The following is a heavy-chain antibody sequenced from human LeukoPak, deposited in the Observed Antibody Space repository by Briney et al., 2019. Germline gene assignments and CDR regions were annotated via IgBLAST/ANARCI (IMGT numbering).Heavy chain of an antibody. V-gene: IGHV4-30-2*01. CDR3: ARGYGDYLYYFDY. D-gene: IGHD4-17*01. CDR2: IYHSGST. J-gene: IGHJ4*02. Sequence: SETLSLTCTVSGGSISSSSYYWSWIRQPPGKGLEWIGYIYHSGSTYYNPSLKSRVTISVDRSKNQFSLKLSSVTAADTAVHYCARGYGDYLYYFDYWGQGTLVTVSS. CDR1: GGSISSSSYY.